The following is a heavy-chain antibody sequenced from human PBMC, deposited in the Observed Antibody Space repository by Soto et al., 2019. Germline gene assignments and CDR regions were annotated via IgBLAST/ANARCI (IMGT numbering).Heavy chain of an antibody. CDR1: GGSISSGGYY. CDR3: ASAVVNVGDFDY. CDR2: IYSSGST. D-gene: IGHD2-2*01. Sequence: QVQLQESGPGLVKPSQTLSLTCTVSGGSISSGGYYWSWIRQHPGKGLDWFGYIYSSGSTYYNPSHMSRVTNSGDTSKKQCSLKRRSGTSADTAVYYCASAVVNVGDFDYWVQGTLVTVSS. J-gene: IGHJ4*02. V-gene: IGHV4-31*03.